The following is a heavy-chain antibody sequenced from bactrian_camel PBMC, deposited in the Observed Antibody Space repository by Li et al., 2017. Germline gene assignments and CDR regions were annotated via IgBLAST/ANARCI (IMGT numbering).Heavy chain of an antibody. V-gene: IGHV3S9*01. CDR1: RFTSGRYC. CDR2: IDSDGST. J-gene: IGHJ4*01. CDR3: ATDARALRCAGDDGCPGTKH. Sequence: HVQLVESGGGSVQAGGSLRLSCAASRFTSGRYCMGWFRQAPGKGREGVAVIDSDGSTSYADSVKGRFTVSKGSRRNTVYLEMNALQIEDTAMYYCATDARALRCAGDDGCPGTKHWGQGTQVTVS. D-gene: IGHD1*01.